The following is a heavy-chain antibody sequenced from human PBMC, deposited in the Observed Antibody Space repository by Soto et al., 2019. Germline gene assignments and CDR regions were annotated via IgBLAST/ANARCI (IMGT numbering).Heavy chain of an antibody. CDR1: GFSSSDYE. D-gene: IGHD6-13*01. CDR2: ISSGGSTT. CDR3: ARDRAAGGY. J-gene: IGHJ4*02. V-gene: IGHV3-48*03. Sequence: EVQLVESGGGLAQPGGSLRLSCVASGFSSSDYEMNWVRQAPGKGLEWVAYISSGGSTTHYADSVRGRFTVSRDNARKSLYLQMNTLSVGDTALYYCARDRAAGGYWGQGTLVTVSS.